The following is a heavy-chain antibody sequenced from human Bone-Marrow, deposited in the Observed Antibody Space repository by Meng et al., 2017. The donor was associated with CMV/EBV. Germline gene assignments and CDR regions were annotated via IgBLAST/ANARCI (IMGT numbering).Heavy chain of an antibody. CDR3: ARGPAADSHNWFDP. CDR1: GYTFTSYD. Sequence: ASVKVSCKASGYTFTSYDINWVRQATGQGLEWMGWMNPNSGNTGYAQKFQGRVTITRNTSISTAYMELSSLRSEDTAVYYCARGPAADSHNWFDPWGQGTLVIVSS. D-gene: IGHD2-2*01. CDR2: MNPNSGNT. V-gene: IGHV1-8*03. J-gene: IGHJ5*02.